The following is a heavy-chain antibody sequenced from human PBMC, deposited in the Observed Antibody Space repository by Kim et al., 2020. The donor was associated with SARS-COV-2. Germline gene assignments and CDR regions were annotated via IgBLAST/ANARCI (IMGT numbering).Heavy chain of an antibody. CDR3: ARQGRGEQWRLEEFDY. D-gene: IGHD6-19*01. CDR1: GGSISSSSYY. CDR2: IYYSGST. Sequence: SETLSLTCTVSGGSISSSSYYWGWIRQPPGKGLEWIGSIYYSGSTYYNPSLKSRVTISVDTSKNQFSLKLSSVTAADTAVYYCARQGRGEQWRLEEFDYWGQGTLVTVSS. J-gene: IGHJ4*02. V-gene: IGHV4-39*01.